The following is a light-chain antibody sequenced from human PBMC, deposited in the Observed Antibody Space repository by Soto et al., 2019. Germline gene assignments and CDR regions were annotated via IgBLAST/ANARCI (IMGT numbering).Light chain of an antibody. CDR1: RSDVXXYNY. CDR3: SSFTSRFTLV. CDR2: EVT. V-gene: IGLV2-14*01. J-gene: IGLJ1*01. Sequence: QSVLTQPASVSGSPGQSIAISCTGTRSDVXXYNYFSWYQQHPGKAPKLMISEVTIPHSGVADHSSASKSGNTGSQTISGLQAEDEADYCCSSFTSRFTLVLENGTKVTV.